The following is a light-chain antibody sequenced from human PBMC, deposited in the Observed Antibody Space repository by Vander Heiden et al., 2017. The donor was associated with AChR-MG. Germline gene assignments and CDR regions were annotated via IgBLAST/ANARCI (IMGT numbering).Light chain of an antibody. Sequence: VLTPSPDTLSLSPGDTATLSCRASRSVGRSNLAWYQHSPGQAPRLLIYGAAARATGIPDRFSGSGSGTDFTLTISRLEPEDFAVYYCQQVGDSPTFGQGTKLEIK. CDR1: RSVGRSN. CDR2: GAA. V-gene: IGKV3-20*01. J-gene: IGKJ2*01. CDR3: QQVGDSPT.